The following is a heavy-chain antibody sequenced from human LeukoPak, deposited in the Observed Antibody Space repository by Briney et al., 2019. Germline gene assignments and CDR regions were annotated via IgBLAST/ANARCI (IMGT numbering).Heavy chain of an antibody. CDR3: ARDGAYCAGGSRHSYNAFDI. J-gene: IGHJ3*02. CDR2: ISYDGANK. V-gene: IGHV3-30-3*01. CDR1: GFTLSSYV. D-gene: IGHD2-15*01. Sequence: PGRSLRLSCAASGFTLSSYVMYWVRQAPGKGPECVAVISYDGANKYYADSVKGRFTISRDNSKNTLYLQLNSLRAEDTAVYYCARDGAYCAGGSRHSYNAFDICGQGTVVTVSS.